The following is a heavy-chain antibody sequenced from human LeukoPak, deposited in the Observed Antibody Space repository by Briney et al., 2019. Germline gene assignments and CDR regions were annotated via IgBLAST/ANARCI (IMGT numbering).Heavy chain of an antibody. V-gene: IGHV4-34*01. CDR2: INHSGST. Sequence: PSETLSLTCAVYGGSFSGYYWSWIRQPPGKGLEWIGEINHSGSTNYNPSLKSRVTISVDTSKNQFSLKLSSVTAADTAVYYCARGGYFDWSTMDYWGQGTLATVSS. CDR1: GGSFSGYY. D-gene: IGHD3-9*01. J-gene: IGHJ4*02. CDR3: ARGGYFDWSTMDY.